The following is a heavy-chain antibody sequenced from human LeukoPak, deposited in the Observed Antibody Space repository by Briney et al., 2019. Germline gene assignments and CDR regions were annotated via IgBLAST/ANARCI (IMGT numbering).Heavy chain of an antibody. CDR3: ARDRLRFLEWYQSGPLFDY. D-gene: IGHD3-3*01. CDR2: ISAYNGNT. J-gene: IGHJ4*02. Sequence: ASVKVSCKASGCIFTSYGISWVRQAPGQGLEWMGWISAYNGNTNYAQKLQGRVTMTTDTSTSTAYMELRSLRSDDTAVYYCARDRLRFLEWYQSGPLFDYWGQGTLVTVSS. V-gene: IGHV1-18*01. CDR1: GCIFTSYG.